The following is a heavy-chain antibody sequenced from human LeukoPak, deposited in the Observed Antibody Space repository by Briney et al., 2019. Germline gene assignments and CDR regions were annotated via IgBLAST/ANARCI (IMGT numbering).Heavy chain of an antibody. CDR2: IHYSGST. D-gene: IGHD6-19*01. V-gene: IGHV4-39*07. CDR3: ARVAGYSSGWYSRKYYFDY. Sequence: TTSETLSLTCTVSGGSISSSSYYWGWIRQPPGKGLEWIGNIHYSGSTYYNPSLKSRVTISVDTSKSQFSLKLSSVTAADTAVYYCARVAGYSSGWYSRKYYFDYWGQGTLVTVSS. J-gene: IGHJ4*02. CDR1: GGSISSSSYY.